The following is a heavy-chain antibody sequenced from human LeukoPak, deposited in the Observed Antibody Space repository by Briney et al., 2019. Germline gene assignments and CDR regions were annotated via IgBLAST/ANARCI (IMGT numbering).Heavy chain of an antibody. J-gene: IGHJ4*02. Sequence: GGSLRLSCAASGFTFSSYWMSWVRQAPGKGLEWVANIKQDGSEKYYVDSVKGRFTISRDNAKNSLYLQMNSLRAEDTAVYYCARGLPYYYDSSGCLNYWGQGTLVTVSS. CDR1: GFTFSSYW. CDR2: IKQDGSEK. CDR3: ARGLPYYYDSSGCLNY. V-gene: IGHV3-7*04. D-gene: IGHD3-22*01.